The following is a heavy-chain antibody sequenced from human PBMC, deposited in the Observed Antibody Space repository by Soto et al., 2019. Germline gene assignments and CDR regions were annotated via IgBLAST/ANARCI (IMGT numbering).Heavy chain of an antibody. D-gene: IGHD5-12*01. CDR2: IYYSGST. CDR1: GGSISSYY. CDR3: ARHSEYSGYDFFDYYYMDV. Sequence: SETLSLTCTVSGGSISSYYWSWIRQPPGKGLEWIGYIYYSGSTNYNPSLKSRVTISVDTSKNQFSLKLSSVTAADTAVYYCARHSEYSGYDFFDYYYMDVWGKGTTVTVSS. J-gene: IGHJ6*03. V-gene: IGHV4-59*08.